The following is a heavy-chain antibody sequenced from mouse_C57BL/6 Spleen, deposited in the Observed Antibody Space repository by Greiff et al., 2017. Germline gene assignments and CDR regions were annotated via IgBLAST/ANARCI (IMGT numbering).Heavy chain of an antibody. CDR2: ISSGSNTN. CDR3: ARLDGYYHYFDY. CDR1: GFTFSDYG. D-gene: IGHD2-3*01. V-gene: IGHV5-17*01. J-gene: IGHJ2*01. Sequence: EVMLVESGGGLVKPGGSLKLSCAASGFTFSDYGMHWVRQAPGKGLEWVAYISSGSNTNYYADIVKGRFTISGDNAKNTLFLQMTSLRSEDTAMYYCARLDGYYHYFDYWGQGTTLTVSS.